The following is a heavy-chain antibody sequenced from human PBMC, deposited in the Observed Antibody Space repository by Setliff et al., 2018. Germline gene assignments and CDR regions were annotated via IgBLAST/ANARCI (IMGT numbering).Heavy chain of an antibody. J-gene: IGHJ4*02. Sequence: ESLKISCAASGFTFNNFWMGWVRQAPGKGLEGVANIKQDGNEKYYVDSVKGRFTISRDNAKNLLFLQMNGLRADDTAIYYCAQGHYGLWGQGTPVTVSS. CDR2: IKQDGNEK. CDR3: AQGHYGL. V-gene: IGHV3-7*01. D-gene: IGHD3-10*01. CDR1: GFTFNNFW.